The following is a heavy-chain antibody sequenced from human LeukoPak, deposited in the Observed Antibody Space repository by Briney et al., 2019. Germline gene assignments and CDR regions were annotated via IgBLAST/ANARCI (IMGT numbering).Heavy chain of an antibody. CDR2: INWSGGST. Sequence: GGSLRLSCTASGFAFDEHGMSWVRQVPGKGLEWVSGINWSGGSTGYADPLRGRFTISRDNAKNSLYLQMDSLRAEDTALYYCARAPITSPFYFDYWGQETLVTVSS. CDR1: GFAFDEHG. J-gene: IGHJ4*02. V-gene: IGHV3-20*04. CDR3: ARAPITSPFYFDY. D-gene: IGHD2-2*01.